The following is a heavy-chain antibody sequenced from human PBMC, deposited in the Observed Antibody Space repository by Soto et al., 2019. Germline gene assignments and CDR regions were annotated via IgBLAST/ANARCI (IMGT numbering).Heavy chain of an antibody. V-gene: IGHV1-69*01. CDR2: IIPIFGTA. CDR1: GGTFSSYA. CDR3: ARPHSGDYGISLYGMDV. D-gene: IGHD4-17*01. J-gene: IGHJ6*02. Sequence: QVQLVQSGAEVKKPGSSVKVSCKASGGTFSSYAISWVRQAPGQGLEWMGGIIPIFGTANYAQKFQGRVTITADESTSTAYMELSSLRSEDTAVYYCARPHSGDYGISLYGMDVWGQGTTVTVSS.